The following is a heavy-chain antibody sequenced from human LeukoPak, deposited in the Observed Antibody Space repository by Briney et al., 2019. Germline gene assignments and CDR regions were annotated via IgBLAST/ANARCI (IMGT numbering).Heavy chain of an antibody. CDR1: GFTISKYG. CDR3: AKDRDGGATTTAKGFDC. J-gene: IGHJ4*02. D-gene: IGHD1-26*01. CDR2: ISVSGSST. V-gene: IGHV3-23*01. Sequence: GGSLRLSCADSGFTISKYGISWVRQAPGKGLEWVSGISVSGSSTYYADSVRGRFTISRDNSKNTLYLQMSSLRAEDTAVYYCAKDRDGGATTTAKGFDCWGQGTLVTVSS.